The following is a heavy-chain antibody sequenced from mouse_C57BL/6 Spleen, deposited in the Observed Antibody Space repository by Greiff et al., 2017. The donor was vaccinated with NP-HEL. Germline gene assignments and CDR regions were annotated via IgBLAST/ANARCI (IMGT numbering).Heavy chain of an antibody. CDR3: ARNYYSNYGDAMGD. CDR2: IWSGGST. J-gene: IGHJ4*01. CDR1: GFSLTSYG. D-gene: IGHD2-5*01. V-gene: IGHV2-2*01. Sequence: QVHVKQSGPGLVQPSQSLSITCTVSGFSLTSYGVHWVRQSPGKGLEWLGVIWSGGSTDYNAAFISRLSISKDNSKSQVFFKMNSLQADDTAIYYCARNYYSNYGDAMGDWGQGTSVTVAS.